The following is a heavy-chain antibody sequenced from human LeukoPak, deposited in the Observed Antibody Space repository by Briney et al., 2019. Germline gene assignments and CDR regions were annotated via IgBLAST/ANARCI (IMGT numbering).Heavy chain of an antibody. V-gene: IGHV4-59*08. J-gene: IGHJ3*02. CDR2: IYYSGGT. Sequence: SEALSLTCTVSGGSLSGYYWSWIRQPPGKGLEWIGDIYYSGGTNYNPSLKSRVTISLDTSKNKFSLKLSSVTAADTAVYYCGRLYSDSSFHYYVSRAFDMWGQGTMVTVSA. D-gene: IGHD3-22*01. CDR3: GRLYSDSSFHYYVSRAFDM. CDR1: GGSLSGYY.